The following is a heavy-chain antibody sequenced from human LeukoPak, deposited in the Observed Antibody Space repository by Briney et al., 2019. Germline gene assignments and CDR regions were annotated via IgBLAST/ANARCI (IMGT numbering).Heavy chain of an antibody. V-gene: IGHV1-2*02. CDR3: ARVSFEFEQTGDFDY. CDR1: GYTFTGYY. Sequence: ASVKVSCKASGYTFTGYYMHWVRQAPGQGLEWMGCINPNSGGTNYAQKFQGRVTKTRDTSISTAYMELSRLRSDDTAVYYCARVSFEFEQTGDFDYWGQGTLVTVSS. CDR2: INPNSGGT. J-gene: IGHJ4*02. D-gene: IGHD2-21*01.